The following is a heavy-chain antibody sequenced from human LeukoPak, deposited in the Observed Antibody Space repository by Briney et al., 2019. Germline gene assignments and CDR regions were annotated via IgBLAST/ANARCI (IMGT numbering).Heavy chain of an antibody. Sequence: GGSLRLSCAASGFTFSSFGMHWVRQAPGRGLEWVAVIWYDGSNKYYADSVKGRFTISRDNSKNTLYLQMNSLRAEDTAVYYCARGLRGRMIVVATRGNLDYWGQGTLVTVSS. CDR1: GFTFSSFG. J-gene: IGHJ4*02. CDR3: ARGLRGRMIVVATRGNLDY. V-gene: IGHV3-33*01. D-gene: IGHD3-22*01. CDR2: IWYDGSNK.